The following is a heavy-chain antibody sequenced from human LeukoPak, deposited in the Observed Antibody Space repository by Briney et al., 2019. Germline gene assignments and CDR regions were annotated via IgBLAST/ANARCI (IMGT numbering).Heavy chain of an antibody. D-gene: IGHD6-19*01. V-gene: IGHV3-66*01. CDR1: GFTVSSNY. Sequence: GGSLRLSCAASGFTVSSNYMSWVRQAPGKGLEWVSVIYSGGSTYYADSVKGRFTISRDNSKNTLYLQMNSLRADDTALYYCAKERSGGWPFDYWGQGTLVTVSS. CDR3: AKERSGGWPFDY. J-gene: IGHJ4*02. CDR2: IYSGGST.